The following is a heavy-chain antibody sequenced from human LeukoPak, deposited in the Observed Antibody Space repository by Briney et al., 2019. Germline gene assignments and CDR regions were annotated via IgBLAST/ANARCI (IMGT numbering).Heavy chain of an antibody. CDR1: GFTFSSYA. Sequence: QPGGSLRLSCAASGFTFSSYAMSWVRQAPGKGLEWVSTISDSGGSTFCADSVKGRFTISRDNSKNTLYLQMNSLRAEDTAVYYCAKSSGMGTTTDQFQDYWGQGTLVTVSS. J-gene: IGHJ4*02. V-gene: IGHV3-23*01. D-gene: IGHD1-26*01. CDR2: ISDSGGST. CDR3: AKSSGMGTTTDQFQDY.